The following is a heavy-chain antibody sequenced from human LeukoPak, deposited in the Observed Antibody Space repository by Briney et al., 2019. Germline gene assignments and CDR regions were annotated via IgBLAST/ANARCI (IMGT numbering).Heavy chain of an antibody. CDR3: ATVGVVAATLGFDY. J-gene: IGHJ4*02. Sequence: ASVKVSCKVSGYTLTELSMHWVRQAPGKGLEWMGGFDPEDGETIYAQKFQGRATMTEDTSTDTAYMELSSLRSEDTAVYYCATVGVVAATLGFDYWGQGTLVTVSS. CDR2: FDPEDGET. CDR1: GYTLTELS. D-gene: IGHD2-15*01. V-gene: IGHV1-24*01.